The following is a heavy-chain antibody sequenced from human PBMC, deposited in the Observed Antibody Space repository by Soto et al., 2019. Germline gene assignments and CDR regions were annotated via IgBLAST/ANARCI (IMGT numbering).Heavy chain of an antibody. Sequence: GGSLRLSCAASGFTFSSYSMNWVRQAPGKGLEWVSYISSSSSTIYYADSVKGRFTISRDNAKKSLYLQMNSLRAEDTAVYYCARAPLGGFNCSSTSCYGDGAFDIWGQGTMVTVSS. D-gene: IGHD2-2*01. J-gene: IGHJ3*02. CDR1: GFTFSSYS. CDR3: ARAPLGGFNCSSTSCYGDGAFDI. V-gene: IGHV3-48*01. CDR2: ISSSSSTI.